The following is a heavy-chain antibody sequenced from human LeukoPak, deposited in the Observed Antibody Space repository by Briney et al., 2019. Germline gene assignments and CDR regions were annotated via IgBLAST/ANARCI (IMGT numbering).Heavy chain of an antibody. Sequence: ASVKVSCKASGGTFSSYAISWVRQAPGQGLEWMGWINPNSGGTNYAQKFQGRVTMTRDTPISTAYMELSRLRSDDTAVYYCAREDSRIAAAGLDYWGQGTLVTVSS. V-gene: IGHV1-2*02. D-gene: IGHD6-13*01. CDR3: AREDSRIAAAGLDY. CDR1: GGTFSSYA. CDR2: INPNSGGT. J-gene: IGHJ4*02.